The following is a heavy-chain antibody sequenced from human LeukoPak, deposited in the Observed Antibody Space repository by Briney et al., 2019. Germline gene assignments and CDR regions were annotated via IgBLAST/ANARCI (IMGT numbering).Heavy chain of an antibody. Sequence: GGSLRLSCAASGFTFSSYGMHWVRQAPGKGLEWVAFIRYDGSNKYYADSVKGRFTISRDNSKNTLYLQMNSLRAEDTAVYYCAKDSNLYCSSTSCFHDAFDIWGQGTMVTVSS. J-gene: IGHJ3*02. CDR2: IRYDGSNK. D-gene: IGHD2-2*01. CDR3: AKDSNLYCSSTSCFHDAFDI. V-gene: IGHV3-30*02. CDR1: GFTFSSYG.